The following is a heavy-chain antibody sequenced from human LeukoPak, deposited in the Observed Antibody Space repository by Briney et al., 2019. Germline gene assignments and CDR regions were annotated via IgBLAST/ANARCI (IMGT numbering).Heavy chain of an antibody. V-gene: IGHV1-8*01. J-gene: IGHJ4*02. CDR1: GDTFTSYD. CDR3: ARRMITFGGVIAN. Sequence: ASLKVSCEASGDTFTSYDINWVRQATGQGLGWMGWMNPNIVNTAYAQKFQGRVTMTRNTSISTAYMELSSLRSGDTAVYYCARRMITFGGVIANWGEGTLVSVSS. CDR2: MNPNIVNT. D-gene: IGHD3-16*02.